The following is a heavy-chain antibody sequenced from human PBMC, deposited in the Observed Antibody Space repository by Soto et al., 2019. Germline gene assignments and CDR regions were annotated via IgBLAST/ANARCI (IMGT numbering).Heavy chain of an antibody. Sequence: GGSLRLSCAASGFTFSSYAMSWVRQAPGKGLEWVSAISGSGGSTYYADSVKGRFTISRDNSKNTLYLQMNSLRAEDTAVYYCAKDTSRYSSSWYAYWGQGTLVTVSS. D-gene: IGHD6-13*01. CDR1: GFTFSSYA. V-gene: IGHV3-23*01. CDR2: ISGSGGST. J-gene: IGHJ4*02. CDR3: AKDTSRYSSSWYAY.